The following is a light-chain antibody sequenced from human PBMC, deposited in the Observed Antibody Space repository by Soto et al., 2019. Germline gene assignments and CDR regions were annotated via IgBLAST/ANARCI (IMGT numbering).Light chain of an antibody. Sequence: QSVLTQPPSASGTPGQRGTISCSGSNSNIGSKYVYWYQQLPGTAPKLLMYRNNQRPSGVPDRFSGSKSGTSASLAISGLRSEDEADYYCAAWDNNLGGPAFGGGTKVTVL. CDR1: NSNIGSKY. CDR3: AAWDNNLGGPA. V-gene: IGLV1-47*01. CDR2: RNN. J-gene: IGLJ2*01.